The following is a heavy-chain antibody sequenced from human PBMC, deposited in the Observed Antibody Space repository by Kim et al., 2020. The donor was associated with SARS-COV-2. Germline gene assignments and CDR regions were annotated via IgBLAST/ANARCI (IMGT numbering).Heavy chain of an antibody. D-gene: IGHD6-13*01. CDR2: INHSGST. CDR1: GGSFSGYY. Sequence: SETLSLTCAVYGGSFSGYYWSWIRQPPGKGLEWIGEINHSGSTNYNPSLKSRVTISVDTSKNQFSLKLSSVTAADTAVYYCARARTIFDSSSWYTNYYYYGMDVWGQGTTVTVSS. V-gene: IGHV4-34*01. CDR3: ARARTIFDSSSWYTNYYYYGMDV. J-gene: IGHJ6*02.